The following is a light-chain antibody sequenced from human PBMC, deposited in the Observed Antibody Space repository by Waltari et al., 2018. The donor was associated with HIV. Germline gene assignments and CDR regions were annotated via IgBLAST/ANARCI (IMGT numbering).Light chain of an antibody. CDR2: RNN. V-gene: IGLV1-47*03. CDR3: AAWDDSLSGWV. J-gene: IGLJ3*02. Sequence: QSVMTQPPSASGTPGQRVTISCPGSSPNIGRNYVSWYQQLPGTAPKLPIYRNNQLPSGVPDRFSGSKSGTSASLAISGLWSEDEADYYCAAWDDSLSGWVFGGGTKLTVL. CDR1: SPNIGRNY.